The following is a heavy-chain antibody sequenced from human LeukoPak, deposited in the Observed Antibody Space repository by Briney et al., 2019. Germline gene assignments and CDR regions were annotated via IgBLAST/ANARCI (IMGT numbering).Heavy chain of an antibody. D-gene: IGHD3-10*01. J-gene: IGHJ4*02. CDR2: LSGRSDVT. V-gene: IGHV3-23*01. CDR1: GFTFINYA. Sequence: GGSRRLSCTPSGFTFINYAMNWVRQAPGKGLEWVSLLSGRSDVTEFADTVKARFTVSRDNSKTTLYLQMNGLRAEETAGYYCAKKRSPGEGGNSFDGWGPGTLVTVSS. CDR3: AKKRSPGEGGNSFDG.